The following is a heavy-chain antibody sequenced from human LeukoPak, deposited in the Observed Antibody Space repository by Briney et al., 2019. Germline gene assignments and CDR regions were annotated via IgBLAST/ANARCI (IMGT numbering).Heavy chain of an antibody. CDR3: ARGHYGSGSYYNGDSYYFDY. CDR1: GYTFTSYD. V-gene: IGHV1-8*01. Sequence: ASVKVSCKASGYTFTSYDINWVRQATGQRLEWMGWMNTNSGNTGYAQKFQGRVTMTRNTSISTVYMELSSLRSEDTAVYYCARGHYGSGSYYNGDSYYFDYWGQGTLVTVSS. CDR2: MNTNSGNT. D-gene: IGHD3-10*01. J-gene: IGHJ4*02.